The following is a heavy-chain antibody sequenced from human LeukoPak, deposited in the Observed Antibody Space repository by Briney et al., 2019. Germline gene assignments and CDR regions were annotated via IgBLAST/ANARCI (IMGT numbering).Heavy chain of an antibody. V-gene: IGHV4-61*02. CDR3: ARDAASSWYPFDS. J-gene: IGHJ4*02. CDR2: IYTSGSN. CDR1: GCSISSRSYD. Sequence: ALALPFPGPGCSISSRSYDWGWIRPPAGDGLEWIGRIYTSGSNNYNPSLKSRVTISVDTSKNQFSLKLSSVTAADTAVYYCARDAASSWYPFDSWGQGTLVTVSS. D-gene: IGHD6-13*01.